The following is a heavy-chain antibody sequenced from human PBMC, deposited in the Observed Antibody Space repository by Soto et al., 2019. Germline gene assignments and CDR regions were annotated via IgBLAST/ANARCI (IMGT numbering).Heavy chain of an antibody. J-gene: IGHJ4*02. Sequence: QAQLVQPGAEVKKPGASVKVSCKTSGYTFTAYYIHWVRQAPGQGLEWVGWINPKTGDTKYAQKFQGRVTMTGDTSITTAYMELGRLRSDDTAVYYCARQLAYCGGDCYTEPIDYWGQGTLVTVSS. CDR3: ARQLAYCGGDCYTEPIDY. CDR2: INPKTGDT. V-gene: IGHV1-2*02. D-gene: IGHD2-21*02. CDR1: GYTFTAYY.